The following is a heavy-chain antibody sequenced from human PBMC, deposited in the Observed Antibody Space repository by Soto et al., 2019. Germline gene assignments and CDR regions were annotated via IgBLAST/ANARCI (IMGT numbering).Heavy chain of an antibody. V-gene: IGHV4-31*02. CDR3: ARGLRYSGYDFGDYFDY. Sequence: PSETLCLTCTVSGGSISSGGYYWSWIRQHPGKGLEWIGYIYYSGSTYYNPSLKSRVTISVDTSKNQFSLKLSSVTAADTAVYYCARGLRYSGYDFGDYFDYWGQGNLLTVSS. CDR1: GGSISSGGYY. CDR2: IYYSGST. J-gene: IGHJ4*02. D-gene: IGHD5-12*01.